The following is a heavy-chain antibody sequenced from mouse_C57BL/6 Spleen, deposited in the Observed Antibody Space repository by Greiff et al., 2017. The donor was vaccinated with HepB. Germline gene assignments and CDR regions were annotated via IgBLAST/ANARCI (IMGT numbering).Heavy chain of an antibody. CDR1: GFSFNTYA. CDR2: IRSKSNNYAT. V-gene: IGHV10-1*01. D-gene: IGHD2-12*01. Sequence: DVMLVESGGGLVQPKGSLKLSCAASGFSFNTYAMNWVRQAPGKGLEWVARIRSKSNNYATYYADSVKDRFTISRDDSESMLYLQMNNLKTEDTAMYYCVRQGYSHAMDYWGQGTSVTVSS. CDR3: VRQGYSHAMDY. J-gene: IGHJ4*01.